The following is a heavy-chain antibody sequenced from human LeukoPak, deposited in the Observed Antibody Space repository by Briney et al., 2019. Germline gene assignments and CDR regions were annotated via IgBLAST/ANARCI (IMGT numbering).Heavy chain of an antibody. D-gene: IGHD3-22*01. CDR1: GFTFSSYE. CDR3: ARVVRGYDSSGYYDY. J-gene: IGHJ4*02. CDR2: ISSSGSTI. V-gene: IGHV3-48*03. Sequence: GGSLRLSCAASGFTFSSYEMNWVRPAPGRGLEWVSYISSSGSTIYYADSVKGRFTISRANAKNSLYLQINSLGAEDTAVYYCARVVRGYDSSGYYDYWGQGTLVTVSS.